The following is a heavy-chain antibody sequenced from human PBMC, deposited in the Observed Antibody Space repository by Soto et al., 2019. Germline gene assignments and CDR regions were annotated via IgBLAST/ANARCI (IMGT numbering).Heavy chain of an antibody. D-gene: IGHD2-2*01. CDR1: GGSISSGDYY. CDR3: ARVSNVVVPAAMDV. V-gene: IGHV4-30-4*01. CDR2: IYYSGST. J-gene: IGHJ6*02. Sequence: SETLSLTCTVSGGSISSGDYYSSWIRQPPGKGLEWIGYIYYSGSTYYNPSLKSRVTISVDTSKNQFSLKLSSVTAADTAVYYCARVSNVVVPAAMDVWGQGTTVTVSS.